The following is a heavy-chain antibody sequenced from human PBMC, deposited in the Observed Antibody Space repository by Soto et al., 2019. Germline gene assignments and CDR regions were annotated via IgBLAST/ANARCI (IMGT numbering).Heavy chain of an antibody. CDR1: GGTLSSYA. CDR2: IIPIFGTA. V-gene: IGHV1-69*06. J-gene: IGHJ4*02. CDR3: VLSSRSSGWLVCDY. D-gene: IGHD6-19*01. Sequence: ASVKVSCKASGGTLSSYAISWVRQAPGQGLEWMGGIIPIFGTANYAQKFQGRVTITADKSTSTAYMELSSLRSEDTAVYYCVLSSRSSGWLVCDYWGQGTLVTVSS.